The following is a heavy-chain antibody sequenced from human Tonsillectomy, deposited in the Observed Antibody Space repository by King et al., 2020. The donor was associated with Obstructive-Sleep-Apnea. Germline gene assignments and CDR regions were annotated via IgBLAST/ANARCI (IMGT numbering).Heavy chain of an antibody. Sequence: VQLQESGPGLVKPSGTLSLTCAVSGGSISSSNWWSWVRQPPGKGLEWIGEIYHSGSTNYNPSLKSRVTISVDKSKNQFSLKLSSVTAADTAVYYCARAFEEGGYSYGGDWFDPWGQGTLVTVST. J-gene: IGHJ5*02. CDR2: IYHSGST. CDR3: ARAFEEGGYSYGGDWFDP. D-gene: IGHD5-18*01. CDR1: GGSISSSNW. V-gene: IGHV4-4*02.